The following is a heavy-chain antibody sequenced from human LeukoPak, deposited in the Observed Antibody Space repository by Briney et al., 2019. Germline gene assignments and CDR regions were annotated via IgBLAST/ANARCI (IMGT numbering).Heavy chain of an antibody. Sequence: SSETLSLTCTVSGGSISSYYWSWIRQPPGKGLEWIGYIYYSGSTNYNPSLKSRVTISVDTSKNQFSLKPSSVTAADTAVYYCARDVTMDYWGQGTLVTVSS. CDR3: ARDVTMDY. CDR2: IYYSGST. CDR1: GGSISSYY. J-gene: IGHJ4*02. V-gene: IGHV4-59*01. D-gene: IGHD1-14*01.